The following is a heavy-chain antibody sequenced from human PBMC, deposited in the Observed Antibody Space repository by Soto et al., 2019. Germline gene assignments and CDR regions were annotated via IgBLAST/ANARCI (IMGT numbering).Heavy chain of an antibody. CDR2: MNPNSGNT. V-gene: IGHV1-8*02. CDR1: GYTFTSYD. CDR3: ASRQGSGYDFDY. J-gene: IGHJ4*02. Sequence: ASVKVSCKASGYTFTSYDINWVRQATGQGLEWMGWMNPNSGNTGYAQKFQGRVTMTRNTSISTAYMELSSLRSEDTAVYYCASRQGSGYDFDYWGQGTLVTVSS. D-gene: IGHD5-12*01.